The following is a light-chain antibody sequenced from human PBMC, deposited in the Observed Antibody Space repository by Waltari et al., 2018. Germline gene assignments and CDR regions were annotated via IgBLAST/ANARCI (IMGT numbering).Light chain of an antibody. V-gene: IGLV3-1*01. Sequence: SYELTQPPSVSVSPGQTASITCSGDKLGDNYACWYQQTPGQSPVLVIYPDSKRPSGIPERFSGSNSGNTATLTISGTQAMDEADYYCQAWDSSTEVFGGGTKLTVL. CDR3: QAWDSSTEV. CDR1: KLGDNY. J-gene: IGLJ2*01. CDR2: PDS.